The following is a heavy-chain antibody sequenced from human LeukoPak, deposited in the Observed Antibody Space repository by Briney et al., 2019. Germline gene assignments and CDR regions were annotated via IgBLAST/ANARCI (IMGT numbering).Heavy chain of an antibody. CDR1: GFTFSDYY. D-gene: IGHD6-19*01. Sequence: PGGSLRLSCAASGFTFSDYYMSWIRQAPGKGLEWLSYIISTGGTIYYADSVKGRFTISRDNAKNSLHLQMNSLRAEDTAVYYCAGYSSGWFGAFHIWGQGTMVTVSS. J-gene: IGHJ3*02. CDR3: AGYSSGWFGAFHI. CDR2: IISTGGTI. V-gene: IGHV3-11*04.